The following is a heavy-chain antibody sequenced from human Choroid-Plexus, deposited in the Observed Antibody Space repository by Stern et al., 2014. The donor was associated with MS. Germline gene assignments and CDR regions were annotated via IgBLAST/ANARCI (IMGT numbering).Heavy chain of an antibody. CDR3: AKDRQYLTDFFDH. CDR2: VSDDGSNK. CDR1: GFTFGSCA. Sequence: QVQLVQSGGGVVQPGRPLRLSCVASGFTFGSCAMHWVRQAPGKGLAWVAGVSDDGSNKYYADSVKGRFTISRDNSQNPLYMQMSSLRPEDTAVYYYAKDRQYLTDFFDHWGQGSLVTVSS. D-gene: IGHD2/OR15-2a*01. V-gene: IGHV3-30*18. J-gene: IGHJ5*02.